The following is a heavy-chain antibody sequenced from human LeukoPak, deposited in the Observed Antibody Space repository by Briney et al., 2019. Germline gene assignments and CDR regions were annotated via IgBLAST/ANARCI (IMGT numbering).Heavy chain of an antibody. Sequence: GGSLRLSCAASGFTFSNYAMSWARQSPGKGLEWVAVISGNGGSTYYADFVKGRFTISRDNSKNTLYVEMNSLRAEDTAIYYCVKDRAVDTSLVILDYWGQGTLVTVSS. CDR2: ISGNGGST. J-gene: IGHJ4*02. D-gene: IGHD5-18*01. CDR1: GFTFSNYA. CDR3: VKDRAVDTSLVILDY. V-gene: IGHV3-23*01.